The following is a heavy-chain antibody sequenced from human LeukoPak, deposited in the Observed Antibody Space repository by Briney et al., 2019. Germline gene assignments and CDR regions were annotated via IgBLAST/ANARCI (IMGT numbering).Heavy chain of an antibody. CDR3: ATQGAVAHGSSDY. CDR2: IYYSGST. J-gene: IGHJ4*02. CDR1: GGSISSYY. Sequence: PSETLSLTCTVSGGSISSYYWSWIRQPPGKGLEWIGSIYYSGSTYYNPSLKSRVTISIDTSKNQFSLKLSSVIAADTAVYYCATQGAVAHGSSDYWGQGTLVTVSS. D-gene: IGHD6-19*01. V-gene: IGHV4-59*05.